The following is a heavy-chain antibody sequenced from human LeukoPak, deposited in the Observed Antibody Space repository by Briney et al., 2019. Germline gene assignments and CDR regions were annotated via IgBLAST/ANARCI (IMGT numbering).Heavy chain of an antibody. CDR1: GFTFDDYA. J-gene: IGHJ5*02. Sequence: PGGSLRLSCAASGFTFDDYAMHWVRQAPGKGLEWLSSINWDGNTIAYADSVKGRFTISRDNAENSLYLQMNSLRAEDTAVYYCAREEMGGTTRSGALTWGQGTLVTVSS. CDR2: INWDGNTI. D-gene: IGHD1-14*01. CDR3: AREEMGGTTRSGALT. V-gene: IGHV3-9*01.